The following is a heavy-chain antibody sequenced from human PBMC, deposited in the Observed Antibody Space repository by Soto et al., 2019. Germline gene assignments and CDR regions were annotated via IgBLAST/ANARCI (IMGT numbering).Heavy chain of an antibody. CDR1: GFTFSSYG. D-gene: IGHD6-19*01. J-gene: IGHJ6*02. CDR2: ISYDGSNK. V-gene: IGHV3-30*18. CDR3: AKDLGMAVAGTDYYYYGMDV. Sequence: QVQLVESGGGVVQPGRSLRLSCAASGFTFSSYGMHWVRQAPGKGLEWVAVISYDGSNKYYADSVKGRFTISRDNSKNPLYLQMNSRRVEDTSVYYCAKDLGMAVAGTDYYYYGMDVWGQGTTVPVSS.